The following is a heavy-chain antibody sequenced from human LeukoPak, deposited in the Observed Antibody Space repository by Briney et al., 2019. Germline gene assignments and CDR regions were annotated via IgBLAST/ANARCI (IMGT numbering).Heavy chain of an antibody. J-gene: IGHJ4*02. CDR2: INDSGST. CDR3: ASTYYDTGGFSPFDY. CDR1: GGSFSGYS. D-gene: IGHD3-22*01. Sequence: PSETLSLTCAVYGGSFSGYSWNWIRQSPEKGLEWIGEINDSGSTNYNPSLKGRVTMSIDTSKNQFSLKLNSVIAADTAVYYRASTYYDTGGFSPFDYWGQGTLVTVSS. V-gene: IGHV4-34*01.